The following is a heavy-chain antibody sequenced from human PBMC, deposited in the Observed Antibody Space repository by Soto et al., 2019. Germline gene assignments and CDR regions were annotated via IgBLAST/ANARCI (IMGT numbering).Heavy chain of an antibody. Sequence: QVQLVQSGAEVKKPGSSVKVSCKASGGIFSRHSINWVRQAPGQGLEWMGGIIPIFGTTNYAQNFQGRVTITADESTSTAYMELSSLRSEDTAVYYCAGFAGGSGCFDYWGQGTLVTVSS. CDR1: GGIFSRHS. D-gene: IGHD6-19*01. V-gene: IGHV1-69*01. CDR2: IIPIFGTT. J-gene: IGHJ4*02. CDR3: AGFAGGSGCFDY.